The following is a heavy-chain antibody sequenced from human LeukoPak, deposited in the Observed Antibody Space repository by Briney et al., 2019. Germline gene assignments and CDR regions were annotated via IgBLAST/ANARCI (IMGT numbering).Heavy chain of an antibody. D-gene: IGHD3-10*01. CDR2: IIPIFGTA. CDR1: GGTFSSYA. J-gene: IGHJ4*02. Sequence: ASVKVSCKASGGTFSSYAISWVRQAPGQGLEWMGGIIPIFGTANYAQKFQGRVTITTDESTSTAYMELSSLRSEDTAVYYCARGRVVRGVIKYYFDYWGQGTLVTVSS. V-gene: IGHV1-69*05. CDR3: ARGRVVRGVIKYYFDY.